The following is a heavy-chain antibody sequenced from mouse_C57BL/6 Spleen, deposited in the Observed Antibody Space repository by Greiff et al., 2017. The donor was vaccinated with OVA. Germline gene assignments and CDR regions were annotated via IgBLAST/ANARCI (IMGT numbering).Heavy chain of an antibody. CDR2: IDPSDSDT. CDR3: ARGSTGNFDY. J-gene: IGHJ2*01. CDR1: GYTFTSYW. D-gene: IGHD4-1*01. V-gene: IGHV1-52*01. Sequence: QVQLQQPGAELVRPGSSVKLSCKASGYTFTSYWMHWVKQRPIQGLEWIGNIDPSDSDTHYNQKFKDKATLTVDKSSSTAYMQLSSLTSEDSAVYYCARGSTGNFDYWGQGTTLTVSS.